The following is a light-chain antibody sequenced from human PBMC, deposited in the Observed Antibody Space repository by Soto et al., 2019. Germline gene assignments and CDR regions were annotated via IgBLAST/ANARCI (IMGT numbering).Light chain of an antibody. V-gene: IGLV7-46*01. CDR3: LLSYNDARV. CDR1: TGAVTSMHW. CDR2: ATT. J-gene: IGLJ2*01. Sequence: QAVVPQEPSLTVFPGGTVTLTCGSNTGAVTSMHWPYWFLQRLGHAPRTQVYATTLKHSWTPARFSGSLLGGKAALTHSGAQHWEESDYYCLLSYNDARVFGGGTKLTVL.